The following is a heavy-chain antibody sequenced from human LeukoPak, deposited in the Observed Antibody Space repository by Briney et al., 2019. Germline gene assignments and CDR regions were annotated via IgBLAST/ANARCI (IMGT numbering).Heavy chain of an antibody. J-gene: IGHJ4*02. V-gene: IGHV3-64D*09. Sequence: GGSLRLSCSASGFTFNRHGMHWVRQAPGKGLEYVSAISSNGGGTYYADSVKGRFTISRDNSKNTLYLQMSSLRAEDTAVYYCVKGREAEAGRGFDYWGQGTLVTVSS. D-gene: IGHD6-13*01. CDR1: GFTFNRHG. CDR3: VKGREAEAGRGFDY. CDR2: ISSNGGGT.